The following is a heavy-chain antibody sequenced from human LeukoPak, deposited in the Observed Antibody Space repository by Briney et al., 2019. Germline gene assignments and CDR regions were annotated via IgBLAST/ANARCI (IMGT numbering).Heavy chain of an antibody. V-gene: IGHV1-2*02. Sequence: ASVKVSCKASGYTFTGYYMHWVRQASGQGLEWMGWINPNSGGTNYAQKFQGRVTMTRDTSISTAYMELSRLRSDDTAVYYCARDRATYYGSGSYYPYYYGMDVWGQGTTVTVSS. CDR2: INPNSGGT. D-gene: IGHD3-10*01. CDR1: GYTFTGYY. CDR3: ARDRATYYGSGSYYPYYYGMDV. J-gene: IGHJ6*02.